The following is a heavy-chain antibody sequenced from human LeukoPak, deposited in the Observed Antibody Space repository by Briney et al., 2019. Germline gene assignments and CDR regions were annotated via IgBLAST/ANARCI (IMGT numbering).Heavy chain of an antibody. CDR2: TRNKANSYTT. D-gene: IGHD1-7*01. CDR3: AVKLELRPNQNDAFDI. J-gene: IGHJ3*02. V-gene: IGHV3-72*01. Sequence: GGSLRLSCAASGFTFSDRYMDWVRQAPGKGLEWVGRTRNKANSYTTEYAASVKGRFTISRDDSKNSLYLQMNSLKTEDTAVYYCAVKLELRPNQNDAFDIWGQGTMVTVSS. CDR1: GFTFSDRY.